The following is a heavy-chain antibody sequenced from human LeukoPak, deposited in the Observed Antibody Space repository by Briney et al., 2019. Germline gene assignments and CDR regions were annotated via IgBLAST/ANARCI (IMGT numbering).Heavy chain of an antibody. CDR1: GDSFSSHY. CDR3: ARDLVTVTKGFDI. Sequence: SETLSLTCAVSGDSFSSHYWTWIRQPPGKGLEWIGYISYIGSTTYNPCLKRRVTISIHPSKIHVSLKLRSVTAADTAVYYCARDLVTVTKGFDIWGQGTMVSVST. CDR2: ISYIGST. J-gene: IGHJ3*02. D-gene: IGHD4-17*01. V-gene: IGHV4-59*11.